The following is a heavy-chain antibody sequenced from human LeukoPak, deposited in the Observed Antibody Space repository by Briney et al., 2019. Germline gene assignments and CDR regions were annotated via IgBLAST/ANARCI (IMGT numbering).Heavy chain of an antibody. D-gene: IGHD6-19*01. CDR2: IHTSGST. CDR3: AGRAQTTGWSFDY. CDR1: GGSISSYY. J-gene: IGHJ4*02. Sequence: SETLSLTCIVSGGSISSYYWSWIRQPARKGLEWIGQIHTSGSTNYNPSLKSRVAMSVDTSKNQFSLELSSVTAADTAVYYCAGRAQTTGWSFDYWGQGALVTVSS. V-gene: IGHV4-4*07.